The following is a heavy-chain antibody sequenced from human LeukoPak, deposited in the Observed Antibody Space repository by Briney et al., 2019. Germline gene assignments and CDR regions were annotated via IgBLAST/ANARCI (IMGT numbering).Heavy chain of an antibody. Sequence: ASVKASCKASGGTFSSYAITWVRQAPGKGLEWMGGIIPFYGITNYAQNFQGRVTITADKSTNTAYMEVSSLTSDDTAVYFCARCIQLERRGEYYYYYGMDVWGRGTTVTVSS. V-gene: IGHV1-69*10. CDR2: IIPFYGIT. D-gene: IGHD1-1*01. CDR1: GGTFSSYA. J-gene: IGHJ6*04. CDR3: ARCIQLERRGEYYYYYGMDV.